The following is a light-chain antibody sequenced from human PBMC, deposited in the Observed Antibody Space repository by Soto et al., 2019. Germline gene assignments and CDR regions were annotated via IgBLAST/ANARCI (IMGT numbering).Light chain of an antibody. J-gene: IGLJ2*01. V-gene: IGLV4-60*03. CDR3: ETWDSNPRV. CDR1: SGHSSYI. CDR2: LEGSGSY. Sequence: QLVLTQSSSASASLGSSVKLTCTLSSGHSSYIIAWHHQQPGKAPRYLMKLEGSGSYNKGSGVPDRFSGSSSGADRYLTISSLQSEDEANYYCETWDSNPRVFGGGTKLTVL.